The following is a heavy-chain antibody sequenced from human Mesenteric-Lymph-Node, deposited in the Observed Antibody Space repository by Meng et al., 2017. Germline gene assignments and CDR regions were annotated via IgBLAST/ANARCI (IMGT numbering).Heavy chain of an antibody. Sequence: ASVKVSCKASGYTFTSYGISWVRQAPGQGLEWMGWISAYNGNTNYAQKLQGRVTMTRNTSISTAYMELSSLRSEDTAVYYCARVLRYSSGWSWGYWGQGTLVTVSS. CDR3: ARVLRYSSGWSWGY. V-gene: IGHV1-18*01. CDR2: ISAYNGNT. CDR1: GYTFTSYG. J-gene: IGHJ4*02. D-gene: IGHD6-19*01.